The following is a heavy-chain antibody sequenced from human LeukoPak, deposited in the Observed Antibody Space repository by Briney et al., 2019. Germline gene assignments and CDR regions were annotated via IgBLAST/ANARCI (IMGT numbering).Heavy chain of an antibody. CDR3: ARDPLRVLASDAFDI. J-gene: IGHJ3*02. V-gene: IGHV3-21*01. CDR2: ISSSSSYI. CDR1: GFTFSSYS. D-gene: IGHD2-8*01. Sequence: GGSLRLSCAASGFTFSSYSMNWVRQAPGKGLEWVSSISSSSSYIYYADSVKGRFTISRDNAKNSLYLQMNSLRAEDTAVYYCARDPLRVLASDAFDIWGQGTMVTVSS.